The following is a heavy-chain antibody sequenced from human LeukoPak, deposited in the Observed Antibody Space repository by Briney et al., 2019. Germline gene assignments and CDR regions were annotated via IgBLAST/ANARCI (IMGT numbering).Heavy chain of an antibody. CDR2: IKSKTDGGTT. CDR1: GFTFSNAW. J-gene: IGHJ4*02. D-gene: IGHD3-3*01. V-gene: IGHV3-15*01. Sequence: GGSLRLSCAASGFTFSNAWMSWVRQAPGKGLEWVGRIKSKTDGGTTDYAAPVKGRFTISRDDSKNTLYLQMNSLKTEDTAVYYCTTPTSTYYDFWGGYYTGDYWGQGTLVTVSS. CDR3: TTPTSTYYDFWGGYYTGDY.